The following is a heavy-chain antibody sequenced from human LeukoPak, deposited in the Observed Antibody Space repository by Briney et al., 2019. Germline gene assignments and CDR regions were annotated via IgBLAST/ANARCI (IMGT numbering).Heavy chain of an antibody. J-gene: IGHJ4*02. Sequence: SETLSPTCGVSGGSITNGEYSWSWIRQPPGKGLEWIGYIHHSGSTYYNTSLKSRVFISLDTSKNQFSLNLISVTAADAAVYYCARDQGYDYGGPRTFHYWGQGILVTVSS. CDR2: IHHSGST. CDR3: ARDQGYDYGGPRTFHY. CDR1: GGSITNGEYS. V-gene: IGHV4-30-2*01. D-gene: IGHD4-23*01.